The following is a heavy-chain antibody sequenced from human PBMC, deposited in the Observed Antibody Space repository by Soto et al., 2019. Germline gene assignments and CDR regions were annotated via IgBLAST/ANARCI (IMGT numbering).Heavy chain of an antibody. CDR2: VYYSGST. Sequence: SETLSLTCTVSGASISSTSFYWGWVRQPPGKGLEWIASVYYSGSTFYNPSLKSRVTMSVDTSKNQFSLNLRSVTAADTAVYYCARHICHSSSFRGRYYFDYWGKGTLVTVAS. D-gene: IGHD6-6*01. V-gene: IGHV4-39*01. CDR1: GASISSTSFY. J-gene: IGHJ4*02. CDR3: ARHICHSSSFRGRYYFDY.